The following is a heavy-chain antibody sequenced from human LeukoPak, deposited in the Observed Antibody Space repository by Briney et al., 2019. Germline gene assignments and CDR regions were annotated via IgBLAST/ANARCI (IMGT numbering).Heavy chain of an antibody. V-gene: IGHV3-11*04. Sequence: GGSLRLSCAASGFTFSDYYMSWIRQAPGKGLEWVSYISSSGSTIYYADSVKGRFTISRDSAKNSLYLQMNSLRAEDTAVYYCARDESITIFGVVTQNWFDPWGQGTLVTVSS. CDR3: ARDESITIFGVVTQNWFDP. J-gene: IGHJ5*02. CDR1: GFTFSDYY. CDR2: ISSSGSTI. D-gene: IGHD3-3*01.